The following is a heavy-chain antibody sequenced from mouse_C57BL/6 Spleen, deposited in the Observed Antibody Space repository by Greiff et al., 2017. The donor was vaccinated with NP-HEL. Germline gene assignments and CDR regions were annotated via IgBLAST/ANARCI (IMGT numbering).Heavy chain of an antibody. Sequence: EVQGVESGGDLVKPGGSLKLSCAASGFTFSSYGMSWVRQTPDKRLEWVATISSGGSYTYYPDSVKGRFTISRDNAKNTLYLQMSSLKSEDTAMYYCARRLREGYYFDYWGQGTTLTVSS. D-gene: IGHD1-1*01. CDR2: ISSGGSYT. J-gene: IGHJ2*01. V-gene: IGHV5-6*01. CDR3: ARRLREGYYFDY. CDR1: GFTFSSYG.